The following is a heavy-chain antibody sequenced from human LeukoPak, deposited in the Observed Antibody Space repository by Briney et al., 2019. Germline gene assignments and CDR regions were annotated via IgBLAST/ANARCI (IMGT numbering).Heavy chain of an antibody. CDR2: IYPGDSDT. CDR1: GYPFTNRW. J-gene: IGHJ3*02. V-gene: IGHV5-51*01. CDR3: ARQRIGELLHDAFDI. Sequence: GESLKISCKGSGYPFTNRWIAWVRQMPGEGLEWMGIIYPGDSDTRYSPSFRGRVTISADKSINTAYLQWTGLKASDTAMYYCARQRIGELLHDAFDIWGQGTVVTVSS. D-gene: IGHD3-10*01.